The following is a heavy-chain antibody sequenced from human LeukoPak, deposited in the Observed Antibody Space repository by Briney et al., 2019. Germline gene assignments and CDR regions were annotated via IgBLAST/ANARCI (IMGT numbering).Heavy chain of an antibody. V-gene: IGHV3-30*19. CDR2: ISYDGSNK. J-gene: IGHJ3*02. CDR1: GFTFSSYG. Sequence: GGSLRLSCAASGFTFSSYGMHWVRQAPGKGLEWVAVISYDGSNKYYADSVKGRFTISRDNSKNTLYLQMNSLRAEDTAVYYCARGAAAAGPYAFDIWGQGTMVTVSS. CDR3: ARGAAAAGPYAFDI. D-gene: IGHD6-13*01.